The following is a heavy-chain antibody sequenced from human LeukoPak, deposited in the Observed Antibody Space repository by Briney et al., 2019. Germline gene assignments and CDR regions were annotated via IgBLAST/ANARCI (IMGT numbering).Heavy chain of an antibody. CDR2: INTNTGNP. D-gene: IGHD3-3*01. J-gene: IGHJ3*02. Sequence: ASVKVSCKASGYTFTSYAMNWVRQAPGQGLEWMGWINTNTGNPTYAQGFTGRFVFSLDTSVSTAYLQISSLKAEDTAVYYCARDLGRYDFWSGYLHDAFDIWGQGTMVTVSS. CDR3: ARDLGRYDFWSGYLHDAFDI. CDR1: GYTFTSYA. V-gene: IGHV7-4-1*02.